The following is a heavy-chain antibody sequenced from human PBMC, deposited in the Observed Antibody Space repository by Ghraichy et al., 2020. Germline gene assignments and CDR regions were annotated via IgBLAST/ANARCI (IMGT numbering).Heavy chain of an antibody. V-gene: IGHV3-53*01. Sequence: GGSLRLSCAASGFTVSSNYMSWVRQTPGKGLEWVSVIYSGGSTYYADSVKGRFTISRDNSKNTLYLQMNSLRAEDTAVYYCAKGYCSGGSCYPYYFDYWGQGTLVTVSS. D-gene: IGHD2-15*01. J-gene: IGHJ4*02. CDR3: AKGYCSGGSCYPYYFDY. CDR1: GFTVSSNY. CDR2: IYSGGST.